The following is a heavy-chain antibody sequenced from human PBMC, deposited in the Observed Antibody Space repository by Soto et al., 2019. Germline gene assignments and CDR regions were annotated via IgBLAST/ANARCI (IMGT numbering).Heavy chain of an antibody. CDR3: ARKRSKVVPAARGPTTTLKTGTLDY. Sequence: SETLSLTCAVYGGSFSGYYWSWIRQPPGKGLEWIGEINHSGSTNYNPSLKSRVTISVDTSKNQFSLKLSSVTAADTAVYYCARKRSKVVPAARGPTTTLKTGTLDYWGQGTLVTVSS. CDR1: GGSFSGYY. V-gene: IGHV4-34*01. CDR2: INHSGST. D-gene: IGHD2-2*01. J-gene: IGHJ4*02.